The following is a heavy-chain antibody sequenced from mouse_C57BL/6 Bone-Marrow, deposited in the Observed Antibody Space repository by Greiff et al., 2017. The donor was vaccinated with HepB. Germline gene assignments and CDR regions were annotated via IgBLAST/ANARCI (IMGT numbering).Heavy chain of an antibody. Sequence: EVMLVESGGDLVKPGGSLKLSCAASGFTFSSYGMSWVRQTPDKRLEWVATISSGGSYTYYPDSVKGRFTISRDNAKNTLYLQMSSLKSEDTAMYYCARHEIYYDYDARAMDYWGQGTSVTVSS. CDR1: GFTFSSYG. CDR2: ISSGGSYT. V-gene: IGHV5-6*01. J-gene: IGHJ4*01. CDR3: ARHEIYYDYDARAMDY. D-gene: IGHD2-4*01.